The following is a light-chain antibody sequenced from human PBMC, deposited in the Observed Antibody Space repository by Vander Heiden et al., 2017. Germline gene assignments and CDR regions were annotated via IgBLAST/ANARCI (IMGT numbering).Light chain of an antibody. CDR1: SSDIGGYSY. CDR3: SSYTTSSAFPYV. J-gene: IGLJ1*01. CDR2: DVD. V-gene: IGLV2-14*01. Sequence: QSALTQPASVSGSPGLLITISCTGTSSDIGGYSYVSWYQRHPGKAPKLIIYDVDSRPSGVSNRFSGSKSGKTASLTITGVQAEDEAEYYCSSYTTSSAFPYVFGAGTQVTVL.